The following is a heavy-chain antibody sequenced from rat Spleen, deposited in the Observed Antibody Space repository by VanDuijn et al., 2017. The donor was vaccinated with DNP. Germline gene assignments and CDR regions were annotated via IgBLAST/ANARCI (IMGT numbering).Heavy chain of an antibody. CDR2: KSNSGST. Sequence: EVQLQESGPGLVKPSQSLSLTCSVNGYSITSTYWGWIRKFPGNKMEWIGNKSNSGSTSYNPSLKIRISITRETSKNQFFLQLNSVTTEDTATYYCARQPTGMDYWGQGVMVIVSS. V-gene: IGHV3-1*01. J-gene: IGHJ2*01. CDR3: ARQPTGMDY. D-gene: IGHD1-7*01. CDR1: GYSITSTY.